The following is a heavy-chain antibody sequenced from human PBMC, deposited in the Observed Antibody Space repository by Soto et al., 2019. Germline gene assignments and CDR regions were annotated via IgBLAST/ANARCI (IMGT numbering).Heavy chain of an antibody. CDR3: AKRRGAGGHFDY. CDR2: VSSGGST. CDR1: GVTFSSYA. Sequence: DVQLLESGGGLVQPEGSLRLSCAASGVTFSSYAMGWVRQGPGKGLEWVAVVSSGGSTHYADSVRGRFTISRDNSTTTLSLQMNSLTAEDTAVYFCAKRRGAGGHFDYWGQGALVTVSS. D-gene: IGHD2-15*01. V-gene: IGHV3-23*01. J-gene: IGHJ4*02.